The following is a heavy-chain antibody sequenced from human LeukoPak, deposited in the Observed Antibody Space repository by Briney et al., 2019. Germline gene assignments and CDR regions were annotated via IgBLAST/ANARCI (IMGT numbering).Heavy chain of an antibody. CDR2: IYHSGST. Sequence: SETLSLTCAVSGGSISSGGYSWSWIRQPPGKGLEWIGYIYHSGSTYYNPSLKSRVTISVDRSKNQFSLKLSSVTASDTAMYYCARRDSSGWYYFDYWGQGTLVTVSS. CDR1: GGSISSGGYS. V-gene: IGHV4-30-2*01. J-gene: IGHJ4*02. D-gene: IGHD6-19*01. CDR3: ARRDSSGWYYFDY.